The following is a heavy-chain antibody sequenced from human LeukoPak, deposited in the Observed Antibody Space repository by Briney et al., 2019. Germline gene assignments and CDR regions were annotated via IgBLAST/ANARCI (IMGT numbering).Heavy chain of an antibody. Sequence: ASVKVSCKASGGTFSSYAISWVRQAPGQGLEWMGGIIPIFGTAKYAQKFQGRVTITADESTSTAYMELSSLRSEDTAVYYCALATGTTGTSDVWGKGTTVTISS. CDR3: ALATGTTGTSDV. D-gene: IGHD1-1*01. CDR2: IIPIFGTA. V-gene: IGHV1-69*13. CDR1: GGTFSSYA. J-gene: IGHJ6*04.